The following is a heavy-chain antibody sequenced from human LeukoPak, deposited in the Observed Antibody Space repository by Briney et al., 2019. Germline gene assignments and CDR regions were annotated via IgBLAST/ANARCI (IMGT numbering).Heavy chain of an antibody. CDR2: IGIVGDT. Sequence: RSGGSLRLSCAASGFTVSKYDMHWVRQATGKGLEWVSAIGIVGDTYYRGSVKGRFTMSRENGNNNVYLQMNSLRDGDTAVYYCARDMYSGSHYYYYGMDVWGQGTTVTVSS. CDR3: ARDMYSGSHYYYYGMDV. J-gene: IGHJ6*02. CDR1: GFTVSKYD. D-gene: IGHD1-26*01. V-gene: IGHV3-13*01.